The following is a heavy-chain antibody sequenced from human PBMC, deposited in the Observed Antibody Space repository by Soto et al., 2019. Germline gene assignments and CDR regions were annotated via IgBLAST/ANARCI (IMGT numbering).Heavy chain of an antibody. CDR2: IFYTGST. CDR3: ARLDYDDSAFDS. D-gene: IGHD4-17*01. Sequence: QVQLQESGPGLVQPSETLSLTCSVSGGSIISAFYHWSWLRQHPGKGLEFIGYIFYTGSTYYNPSLDTRVTISVDTSQNHVSLRLNAVTAADTAVYYCARLDYDDSAFDSWGRGILVTVSS. V-gene: IGHV4-31*03. J-gene: IGHJ4*02. CDR1: GGSIISAFYH.